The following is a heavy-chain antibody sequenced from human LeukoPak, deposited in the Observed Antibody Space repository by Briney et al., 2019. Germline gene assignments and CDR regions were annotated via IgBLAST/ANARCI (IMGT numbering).Heavy chain of an antibody. J-gene: IGHJ4*02. CDR1: GFRLRTYG. Sequence: PGGSLRLSCVVSGFRLRTYGMHWVRQAPGKGREWVSFIRNVGNDKYYAQSVKGRFTISRDDSKNTQYLQMNSLRGEDTAVYYCATDFNWAWNYWGQGTLVTVSS. CDR2: IRNVGNDK. CDR3: ATDFNWAWNY. V-gene: IGHV3-30*02. D-gene: IGHD7-27*01.